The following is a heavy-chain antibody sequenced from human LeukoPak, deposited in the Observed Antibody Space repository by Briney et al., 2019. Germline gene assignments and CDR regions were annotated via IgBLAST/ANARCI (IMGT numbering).Heavy chain of an antibody. CDR1: GFTVSDYG. CDR3: AKAPRPYSSSSNYYYFMDV. D-gene: IGHD6-6*01. V-gene: IGHV3-30*02. CDR2: IQYDENNK. Sequence: AGGSLRLSCAASGFTVSDYGMHWVRQAPGKGLEWVAFIQYDENNKHYADSVKGRFTISRDNSKNTLHLEMNSLRGEDTAVYYCAKAPRPYSSSSNYYYFMDVWGSGTTVTVSS. J-gene: IGHJ6*03.